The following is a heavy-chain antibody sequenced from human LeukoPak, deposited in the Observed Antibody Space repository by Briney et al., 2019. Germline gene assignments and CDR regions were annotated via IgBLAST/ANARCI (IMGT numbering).Heavy chain of an antibody. CDR1: GGSISSYY. D-gene: IGHD3-3*02. V-gene: IGHV4-59*08. J-gene: IGHJ5*02. CDR2: IYYSGST. Sequence: PSETLSLTCTVSGGSISSYYWSWLRQPPGKGLEWIAYIYYSGSTNYNPSLKSRVTISVDTSKNQFSLKLSSVTAADTAVYYCARNKQQPGISPGWFDPGGQGTLATFPS. CDR3: ARNKQQPGISPGWFDP.